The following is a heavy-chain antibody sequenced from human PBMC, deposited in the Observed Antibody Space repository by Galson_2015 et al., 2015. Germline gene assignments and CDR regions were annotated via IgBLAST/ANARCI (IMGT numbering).Heavy chain of an antibody. CDR1: GFTFSSYS. CDR3: ARGFSSVWAGSYGMDV. V-gene: IGHV3-48*02. D-gene: IGHD6-19*01. Sequence: SLRLSCAASGFTFSSYSMNWVRQAPGKGLEWVSYISSSSSTIYYADSVKGRFTISRDNAKNSLYLQMNSLRDEDTAVYYCARGFSSVWAGSYGMDVWGPGTPVTVSS. CDR2: ISSSSSTI. J-gene: IGHJ6*02.